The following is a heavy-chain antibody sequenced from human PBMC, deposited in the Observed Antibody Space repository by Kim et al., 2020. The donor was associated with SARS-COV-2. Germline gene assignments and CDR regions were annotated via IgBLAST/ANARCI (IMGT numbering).Heavy chain of an antibody. CDR3: AKVIGSGYYYYFDY. J-gene: IGHJ4*02. CDR1: GFTFSTYA. D-gene: IGHD3-22*01. V-gene: IGHV3-23*01. Sequence: GWSLRLSCAASGFTFSTYAMGWVRQAPGKGLEWVSAISVNGDNTYYADSVKGRFTISRDNSRNTLYVHLNSLRAEDTALYYCAKVIGSGYYYYFDYWGQGALVTVSS. CDR2: ISVNGDNT.